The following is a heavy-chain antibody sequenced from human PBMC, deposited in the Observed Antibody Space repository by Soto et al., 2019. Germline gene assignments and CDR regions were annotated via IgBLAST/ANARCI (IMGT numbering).Heavy chain of an antibody. CDR2: IYYSGST. CDR1: GGSISSGGYY. Sequence: PSETLSLTCTVSGGSISSGGYYWSWIRQHPGKGLEWIGYIYYSGSTYYNPSLKSRVTISVDTSKNQFSLKLSSVTAADTAVYYCARVGQGELLPGYYFDYWGQGTLVTVSS. J-gene: IGHJ4*02. CDR3: ARVGQGELLPGYYFDY. V-gene: IGHV4-31*03. D-gene: IGHD1-26*01.